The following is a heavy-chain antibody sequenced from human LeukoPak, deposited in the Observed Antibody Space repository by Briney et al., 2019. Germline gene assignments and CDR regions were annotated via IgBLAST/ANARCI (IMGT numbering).Heavy chain of an antibody. D-gene: IGHD5-24*01. J-gene: IGHJ4*02. V-gene: IGHV1-69*01. CDR3: AGSRDGYNHMLVY. Sequence: GSSVKVSCKASGGTFSSYAISWVRQAPGQGLEWMGWIIHIFGTANYAQKFQGRVTITADESTSTAYMELSSLRSEDTAVYYCAGSRDGYNHMLVYWGQGTLVSVSS. CDR1: GGTFSSYA. CDR2: IIHIFGTA.